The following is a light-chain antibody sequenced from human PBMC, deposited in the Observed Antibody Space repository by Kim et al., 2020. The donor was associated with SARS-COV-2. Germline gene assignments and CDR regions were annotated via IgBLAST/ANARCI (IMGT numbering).Light chain of an antibody. CDR2: DVS. Sequence: SASVGDRVTITCQASQDIRKSLNCYLQEPGRAPKLLIYDVSILKTVVPSRFSGSVAGTEYTFTISSLQPEDIATYFCQQFDALPFTFGQGTKLEI. CDR3: QQFDALPFT. CDR1: QDIRKS. V-gene: IGKV1-33*01. J-gene: IGKJ2*01.